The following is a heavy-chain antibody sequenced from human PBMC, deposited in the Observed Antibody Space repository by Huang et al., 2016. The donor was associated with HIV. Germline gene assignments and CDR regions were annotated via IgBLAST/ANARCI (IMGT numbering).Heavy chain of an antibody. CDR3: ARRDYGVTDGAFDF. CDR2: NSTNKGNT. V-gene: IGHV1-18*04. CDR1: GYNFITYG. J-gene: IGHJ3*01. Sequence: QVQLVQSGPEVRTPGASVTVSCKGSGYNFITYGITGVRQAPGQGLEGMGSNSTNKGNTKYSQILQCRVTMTTDTSAKTAYMELISLTSDDTAVYFCARRDYGVTDGAFDFWGQGTLVTVSS. D-gene: IGHD3-10*01.